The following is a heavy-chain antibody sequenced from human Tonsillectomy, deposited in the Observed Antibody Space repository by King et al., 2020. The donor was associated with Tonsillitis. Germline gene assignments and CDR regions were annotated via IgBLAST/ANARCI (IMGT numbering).Heavy chain of an antibody. D-gene: IGHD2-2*01. CDR2: IYPGDSET. CDR3: ARSVVPAAIEYFQH. V-gene: IGHV5-51*03. J-gene: IGHJ1*01. CDR1: GYSFTNYW. Sequence: LVQSGAEVKKPGESLKISCKGSGYSFTNYWIGWVRQMPGKGLEWMGIIYPGDSETRYSPSFQGQVTMSADKSISTAYLQWSSLEASDTAMYFCARSVVPAAIEYFQHWGQGTLVTVSS.